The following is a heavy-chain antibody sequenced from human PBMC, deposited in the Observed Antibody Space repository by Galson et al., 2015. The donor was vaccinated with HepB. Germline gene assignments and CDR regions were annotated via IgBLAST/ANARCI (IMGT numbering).Heavy chain of an antibody. Sequence: SLRLSCAASGFTFSNAWMSWVRQAPGKGLEWVGLIKSKTDGGTTYYAAPVEGRFTISRDDSKNTLYLQMNSLKTEDTAVYYCSTLAVTLFGVVLATTNERWGQGTLVTVSS. D-gene: IGHD3-3*01. CDR2: IKSKTDGGTT. CDR3: STLAVTLFGVVLATTNER. V-gene: IGHV3-15*01. J-gene: IGHJ4*02. CDR1: GFTFSNAW.